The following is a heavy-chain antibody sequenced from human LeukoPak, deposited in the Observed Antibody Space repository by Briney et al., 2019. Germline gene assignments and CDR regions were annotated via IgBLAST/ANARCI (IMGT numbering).Heavy chain of an antibody. V-gene: IGHV4-4*02. D-gene: IGHD2-2*02. Sequence: SETLSLTCAVFGGSISSSNWWSWVRQPPGKGLEWIGQIYHSGSTNYNPSLKSRVIISVDKSKNQFSLNLTSVTAADTAVYYCARAGQGYCTSTSCYMSLDYWGQGTLVTVSS. J-gene: IGHJ4*02. CDR3: ARAGQGYCTSTSCYMSLDY. CDR1: GGSISSSNW. CDR2: IYHSGST.